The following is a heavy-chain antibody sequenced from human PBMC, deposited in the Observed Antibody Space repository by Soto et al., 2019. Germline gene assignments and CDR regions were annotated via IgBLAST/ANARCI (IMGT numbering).Heavy chain of an antibody. CDR3: VKDSYRVGLGESDGGN. Sequence: GGSLRLSCAASGFAFGDYAMHWVRQGPGKGLEWVSGISWNSGVIDYADSVKGRFTISRDNAKTSLYLQMNSLRPEDTALYYCVKDSYRVGLGESDGGNWGQGTLVTVSS. V-gene: IGHV3-9*01. J-gene: IGHJ4*02. CDR2: ISWNSGVI. D-gene: IGHD3-16*01. CDR1: GFAFGDYA.